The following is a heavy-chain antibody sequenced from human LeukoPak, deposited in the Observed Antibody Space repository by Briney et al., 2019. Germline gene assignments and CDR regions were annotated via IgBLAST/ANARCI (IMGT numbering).Heavy chain of an antibody. V-gene: IGHV3-53*01. J-gene: IGHJ1*01. D-gene: IGHD6-19*01. CDR2: IYSGGST. Sequence: GGYLRLSCAASGFTVSSNYMSWGRQAPGKGLEWVSVIYSGGSTYYADSVEGRFTISRDNSKNTLYLQMNSLRAEDTAVYYCARVSSGWQREYRRRTEYFQHWGQGTLVTVSS. CDR3: ARVSSGWQREYRRRTEYFQH. CDR1: GFTVSSNY.